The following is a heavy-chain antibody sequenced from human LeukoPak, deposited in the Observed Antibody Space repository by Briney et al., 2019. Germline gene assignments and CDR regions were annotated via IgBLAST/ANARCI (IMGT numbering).Heavy chain of an antibody. CDR2: TNYSGST. Sequence: SEPLSLTCTVSGGSLTRYHWGWIRQPPGKGLEWIGYTNYSGSTNYSPSLESRVTISLDTSKNQFSLQLSSVTAADTAVYYCARRGVGATTWDAFDIWGQGTLVTVSS. CDR1: GGSLTRYH. CDR3: ARRGVGATTWDAFDI. J-gene: IGHJ3*02. V-gene: IGHV4-59*08. D-gene: IGHD1-26*01.